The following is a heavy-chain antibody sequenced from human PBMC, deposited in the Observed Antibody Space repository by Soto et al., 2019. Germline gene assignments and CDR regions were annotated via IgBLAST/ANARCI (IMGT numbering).Heavy chain of an antibody. CDR2: IFWDDDK. J-gene: IGHJ4*02. V-gene: IGHV2-5*02. Sequence: QITLKESGPTLVKPTQTLTLTCTFSGFSLSTNEVGVGWIRQPPGKALEWLALIFWDDDKRYNPSLKSRLTITKDTSKNLVVLTMTNMDPVDTAKYYCAHKPTGSQFDYWGQGTLVTVSS. D-gene: IGHD3-10*01. CDR1: GFSLSTNEVG. CDR3: AHKPTGSQFDY.